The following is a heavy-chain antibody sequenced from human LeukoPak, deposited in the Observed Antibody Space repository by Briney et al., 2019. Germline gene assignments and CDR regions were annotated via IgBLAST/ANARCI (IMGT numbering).Heavy chain of an antibody. CDR2: MNPNSGNT. CDR3: ARGSDSSGYYSGYYYYMDV. Sequence: ASVKVSCKASGGTLNSYVISWVRQAPGQGLEWMGWMNPNSGNTGYAQKFQGRVTMTRNTSISTAYMELGSLRSEDTAVYYCARGSDSSGYYSGYYYYMDVWGKGTTVTISS. D-gene: IGHD3-22*01. CDR1: GGTLNSYV. J-gene: IGHJ6*03. V-gene: IGHV1-8*02.